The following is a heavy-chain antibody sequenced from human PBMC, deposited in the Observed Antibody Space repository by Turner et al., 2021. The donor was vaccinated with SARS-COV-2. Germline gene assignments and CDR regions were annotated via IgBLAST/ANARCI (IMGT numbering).Heavy chain of an antibody. J-gene: IGHJ6*01. Sequence: QLLESGGGLVKPGGSLSPSRAASGCNFSSYSMSWVRQAPGKGLEWVSSSSSSSSYIYYADSVQGRFTIARDNARNSLCLQMSSLRAEDTAVYYCSRADVEVSESHYQYNGMDVWGQGTTVTVSS. CDR2: SSSSSSYI. CDR3: SRADVEVSESHYQYNGMDV. CDR1: GCNFSSYS. D-gene: IGHD2-2*01. V-gene: IGHV3-21*01.